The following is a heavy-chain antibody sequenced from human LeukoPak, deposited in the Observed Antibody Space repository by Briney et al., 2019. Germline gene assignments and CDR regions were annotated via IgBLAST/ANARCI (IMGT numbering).Heavy chain of an antibody. V-gene: IGHV1-69*05. CDR2: IIPIFGTA. J-gene: IGHJ6*03. D-gene: IGHD3-3*01. CDR1: GGTFSSYA. Sequence: SVKVSCKASGGTFSSYAISWVRQAPGQGLEWMGGIIPIFGTANYAQKFQGRVTITTDESTSTAYMELSSLRSEDTAVYYCASHYDEGYYYYYMDVWGKGTTVTVSS. CDR3: ASHYDEGYYYYYMDV.